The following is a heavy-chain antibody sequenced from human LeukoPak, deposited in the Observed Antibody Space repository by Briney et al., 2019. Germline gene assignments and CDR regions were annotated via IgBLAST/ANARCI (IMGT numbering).Heavy chain of an antibody. J-gene: IGHJ6*03. CDR3: ARDGLVGYYYYYMDV. CDR1: GFTFSSYW. V-gene: IGHV3-7*01. D-gene: IGHD3/OR15-3a*01. Sequence: HPGGSLGLSCAASGFTFSSYWMSWVRQAPGKGLEWVANIKQDGSEKYYVDSVKGRFTISRDNAKNSLYLQMNSLRAEDTAVYYCARDGLVGYYYYYMDVWGKGTTVTVSS. CDR2: IKQDGSEK.